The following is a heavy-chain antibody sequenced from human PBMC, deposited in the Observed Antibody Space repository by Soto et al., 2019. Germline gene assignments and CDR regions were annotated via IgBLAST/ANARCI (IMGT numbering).Heavy chain of an antibody. CDR3: ARQPRGPGYGERGLYFDY. D-gene: IGHD3-16*01. V-gene: IGHV4-39*01. CDR1: GGSTNGRSDY. CDR2: VYYSGST. J-gene: IGHJ4*02. Sequence: SETLSLTCTVSGGSTNGRSDYWGWIRQPPGKGLEWIGSVYYSGSTHDNPSLQSRVTISVDTSRNQFSLNLISVTAADTAVYFCARQPRGPGYGERGLYFDYWGQGTLVTVSS.